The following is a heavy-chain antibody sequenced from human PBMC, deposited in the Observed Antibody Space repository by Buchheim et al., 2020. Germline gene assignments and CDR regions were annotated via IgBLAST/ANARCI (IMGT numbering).Heavy chain of an antibody. Sequence: EVQLVESGGALVQPGGSLRLSCAASGFAFSSYWMTWVRQAPGKGLEWVANIKEDGTKKKYVDSVKGRFTISRDNAANSLYLQMNSLRVEDTAVYYCAQGELMGEDFWGQGTL. D-gene: IGHD1-26*01. CDR2: IKEDGTKK. J-gene: IGHJ1*01. CDR1: GFAFSSYW. CDR3: AQGELMGEDF. V-gene: IGHV3-7*01.